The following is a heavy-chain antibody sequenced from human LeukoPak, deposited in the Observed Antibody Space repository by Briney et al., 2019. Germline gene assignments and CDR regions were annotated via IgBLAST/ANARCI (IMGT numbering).Heavy chain of an antibody. Sequence: GGSLRLSCAASGFTFSNAWMSWVRQAPGKGLEWVGRIKSKNDGGTTDYAAPVKGRFTISRDDSKNTLYLQMNSLKTEDTAVYYCTTDQPAYYNGSFLGAFDYWGQGTLVTVSS. CDR1: GFTFSNAW. CDR2: IKSKNDGGTT. J-gene: IGHJ4*02. CDR3: TTDQPAYYNGSFLGAFDY. V-gene: IGHV3-15*01. D-gene: IGHD1-26*01.